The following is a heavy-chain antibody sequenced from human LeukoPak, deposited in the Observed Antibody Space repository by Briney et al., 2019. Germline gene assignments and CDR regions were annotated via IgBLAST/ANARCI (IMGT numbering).Heavy chain of an antibody. CDR1: GFTFSNAW. D-gene: IGHD1-26*01. V-gene: IGHV3-15*01. J-gene: IGHJ3*02. CDR2: IKSKTDGGTT. CDR3: TTRYSGSYRDAFDI. Sequence: GGSLRLSCAASGFTFSNAWMSWVRQAPGKGLEWVGRIKSKTDGGTTDYAAPVKGRFTISRDDSKNTLYLQMNSLKTEDTAVYYCTTRYSGSYRDAFDIWGQGTMVTVSS.